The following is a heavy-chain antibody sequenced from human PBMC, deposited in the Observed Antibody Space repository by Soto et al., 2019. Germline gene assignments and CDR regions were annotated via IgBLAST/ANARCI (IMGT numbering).Heavy chain of an antibody. CDR1: GYTFTSYA. CDR3: AREGTGTTGYYYYGMDV. J-gene: IGHJ6*02. V-gene: IGHV7-4-1*01. CDR2: INTNTGNP. Sequence: QVPLVQSGSELKKPGASVKVSCKASGYTFTSYAMNWVRQAPGQGLEWMGWINTNTGNPTYAQGFTGRVVFSLDTSVSTAYLQICSLKAEDTAVYYCAREGTGTTGYYYYGMDVWGQGTTVTVSS. D-gene: IGHD1-1*01.